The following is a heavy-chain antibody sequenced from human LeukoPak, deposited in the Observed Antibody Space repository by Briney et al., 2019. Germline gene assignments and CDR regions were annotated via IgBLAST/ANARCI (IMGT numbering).Heavy chain of an antibody. Sequence: KPSETLSLTCTVSGGSISSSSYYWGWIRQPPGKGLEWIGSIYYSGSTYYNPSLKSRVTISVDTSKNQFSLKLSSVTAADTAIYYCTREYGFMTMVFHAFDIWGQGTMVTVSS. D-gene: IGHD4/OR15-4a*01. CDR3: TREYGFMTMVFHAFDI. V-gene: IGHV4-39*07. CDR1: GGSISSSSYY. CDR2: IYYSGST. J-gene: IGHJ3*02.